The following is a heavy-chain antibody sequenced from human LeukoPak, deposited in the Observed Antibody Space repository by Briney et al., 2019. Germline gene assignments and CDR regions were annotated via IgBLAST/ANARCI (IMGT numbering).Heavy chain of an antibody. Sequence: PGESLKISCKGSGYRFTSYWIAWVRQMPGKGLEWMGIIYPGDSDTRYSPSFQGQVTMSVDKSISTAYLQWSSLKASDTAMYYCASSMTTVVTLYYWGQGTLVIVSS. D-gene: IGHD4-23*01. V-gene: IGHV5-51*01. CDR2: IYPGDSDT. CDR3: ASSMTTVVTLYY. CDR1: GYRFTSYW. J-gene: IGHJ4*02.